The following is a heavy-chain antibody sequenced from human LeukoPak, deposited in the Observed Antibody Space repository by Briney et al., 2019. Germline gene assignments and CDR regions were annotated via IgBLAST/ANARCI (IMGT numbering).Heavy chain of an antibody. D-gene: IGHD3-10*01. CDR2: IYYSGST. CDR1: GDSISISY. Sequence: SETLSLTCTVSGDSISISYWSWIRQPPGKGLEWIGSIYYSGSTNYNPSLMSRVTISVDRSKTQFSLHLSSVTPADTAVYFCARGGDDYFDYWGQGTLVTVSS. J-gene: IGHJ4*02. V-gene: IGHV4-59*01. CDR3: ARGGDDYFDY.